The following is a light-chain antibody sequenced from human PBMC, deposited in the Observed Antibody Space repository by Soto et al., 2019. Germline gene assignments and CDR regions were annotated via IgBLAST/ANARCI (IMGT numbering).Light chain of an antibody. CDR3: QQYGGSPMYT. CDR2: GAS. J-gene: IGKJ2*01. CDR1: QSVSSSY. Sequence: EIVLTQSPGTLSLSPGERATLSCRASQSVSSSYLAWYQQKPGQAPRLLIYGASGRATGIPDRFSGSGSGTDFTLTISRLEPEDFAVYSCQQYGGSPMYTFGQGTKLEIK. V-gene: IGKV3-20*01.